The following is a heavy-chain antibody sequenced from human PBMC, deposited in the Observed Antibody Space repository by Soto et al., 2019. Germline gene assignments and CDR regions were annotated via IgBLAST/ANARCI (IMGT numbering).Heavy chain of an antibody. D-gene: IGHD6-13*01. CDR1: GPTFSNFG. CDR2: ISPFNGHT. V-gene: IGHV1-18*01. CDR3: KSEPPTPTAGLNYCDA. Sequence: QVPLVQSGTEVKKPGASVRVYCKASGPTFSNFGIGWARQATGQGLEWVGWISPFNGHTHHGQKFRGRVTLTRDTPTTSAFLVLRGLRPDDTAVYYCKSEPPTPTAGLNYCDAWGQGTLGTIST. J-gene: IGHJ5*02.